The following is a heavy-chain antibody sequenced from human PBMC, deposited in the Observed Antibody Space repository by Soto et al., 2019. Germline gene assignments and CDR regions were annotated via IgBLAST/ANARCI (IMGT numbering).Heavy chain of an antibody. CDR1: GFTFNKYA. J-gene: IGHJ4*02. Sequence: GVSLGLSFAASGFTFNKYAMSWFRQGPGKGLEWVAAISSSSRSIFYADSVKGRFTISRDNAKNSLYLQMNSLGAEDTAVYYGARPQNRSGLYHGGYWGQGTLVTVSS. D-gene: IGHD6-19*01. CDR3: ARPQNRSGLYHGGY. V-gene: IGHV3-21*01. CDR2: ISSSSRSI.